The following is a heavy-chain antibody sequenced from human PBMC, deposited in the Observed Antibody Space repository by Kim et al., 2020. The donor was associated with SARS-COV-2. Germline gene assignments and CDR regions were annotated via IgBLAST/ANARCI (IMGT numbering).Heavy chain of an antibody. V-gene: IGHV3-11*05. CDR2: ISYSRSYT. CDR1: GFTFSDYY. CDR3: ARGSSGYDTDLPGY. Sequence: GGSLRLSCVASGFTFSDYYMSWIHQAPGKGLEWVSYISYSRSYTNYADSVKGRFTISRDNAKNSLYLHMNSLRAEDTAVYYCARGSSGYDTDLPGYWGQGTLVTVSS. J-gene: IGHJ4*02. D-gene: IGHD5-12*01.